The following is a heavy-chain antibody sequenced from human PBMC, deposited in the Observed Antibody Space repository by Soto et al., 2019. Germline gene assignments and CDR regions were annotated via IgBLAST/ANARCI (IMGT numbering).Heavy chain of an antibody. D-gene: IGHD1-1*01. CDR3: ARGGRGWNDDFYY. Sequence: EVQLVESGGGLVQPGGSLRLSCAASGFTFSSYWMHWVRQAPGKGLVWVSRINSDGSSTSYADSVKGRFTISRDNAKNTLYLEMNRLRAEDTAVYYGARGGRGWNDDFYYWGQGTLVTGSS. CDR2: INSDGSST. J-gene: IGHJ4*02. CDR1: GFTFSSYW. V-gene: IGHV3-74*01.